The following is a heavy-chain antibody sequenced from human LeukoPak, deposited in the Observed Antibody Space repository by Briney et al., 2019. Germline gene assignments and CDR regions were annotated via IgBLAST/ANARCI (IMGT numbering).Heavy chain of an antibody. Sequence: GSLRLSCAASGFTVSSTYMSWVRQPPGKGLEWIGEIYHSGSTNYNPSLKSRVTISVDKSKNQFSLKLSSVTAADTAVYYCARDNAAGIEGYYYGMDVWGQGTTVTVSS. V-gene: IGHV4-4*02. J-gene: IGHJ6*02. CDR2: IYHSGST. CDR1: GFTVSSTYM. D-gene: IGHD6-13*01. CDR3: ARDNAAGIEGYYYGMDV.